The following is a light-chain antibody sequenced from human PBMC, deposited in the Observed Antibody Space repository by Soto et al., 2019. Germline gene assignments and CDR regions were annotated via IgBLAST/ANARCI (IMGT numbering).Light chain of an antibody. CDR3: QQYNSWHPKLA. J-gene: IGKJ1*01. CDR1: QSVSSD. V-gene: IGKV3-15*01. Sequence: VVTQSPATLSVFPGETATLSCRASQSVSSDLAGYQQRPGQAPSLLIYGASTRATGIPARFRGSGSGTEFRLTISSLQSEDFATYYCQQYNSWHPKLAFGRGTKVEIK. CDR2: GAS.